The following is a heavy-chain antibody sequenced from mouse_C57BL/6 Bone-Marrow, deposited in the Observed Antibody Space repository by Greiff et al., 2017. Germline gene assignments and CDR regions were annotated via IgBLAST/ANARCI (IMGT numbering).Heavy chain of an antibody. CDR1: GYTFTRYD. CDR3: ARDYGSSYWYFDV. J-gene: IGHJ1*03. D-gene: IGHD1-1*01. CDR2: IYPRAGST. V-gene: IGHV1-85*01. Sequence: QVQLKQSGPELVKPGASVQLSCKASGYTFTRYDINWVKQRPGPGLAWIGWIYPRAGSTKYNEKFKGKATLTVDTSSSTAYMELHSLTSEDSAVYFCARDYGSSYWYFDVWGTGTTVTVSS.